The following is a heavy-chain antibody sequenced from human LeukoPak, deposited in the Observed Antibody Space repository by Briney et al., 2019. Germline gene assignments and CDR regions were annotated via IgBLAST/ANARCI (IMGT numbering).Heavy chain of an antibody. Sequence: GGSLRLSCAASGFTFSTYTMNWVRQAPGKGLEWISYISSSSSSIYYADSVKGRFTLSRDNAKNSLYLQMNSLRAEDTAVYYCARAGLGMVAWGAFDIWGQGTMVTVSS. CDR2: ISSSSSSI. V-gene: IGHV3-48*01. CDR1: GFTFSTYT. D-gene: IGHD2-8*01. CDR3: ARAGLGMVAWGAFDI. J-gene: IGHJ3*02.